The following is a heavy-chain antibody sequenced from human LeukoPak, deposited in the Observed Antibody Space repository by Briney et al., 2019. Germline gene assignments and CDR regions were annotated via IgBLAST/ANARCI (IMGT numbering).Heavy chain of an antibody. D-gene: IGHD3-9*01. CDR2: ISSSRSYI. CDR3: ARDQTDYETLTGYLFFDY. Sequence: GGSLRLSCAASVFTFSTYSMNCVRQAPGKGLEWVSSISSSRSYIYYADSVKGRFTISRDNAKNSLYLQMNSLRAEDTAVYYCARDQTDYETLTGYLFFDYWGQGTLVTVSS. V-gene: IGHV3-21*01. J-gene: IGHJ4*02. CDR1: VFTFSTYS.